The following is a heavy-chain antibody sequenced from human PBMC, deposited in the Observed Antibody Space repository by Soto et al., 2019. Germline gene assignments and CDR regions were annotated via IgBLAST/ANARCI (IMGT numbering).Heavy chain of an antibody. CDR1: GFTLNTYS. V-gene: IGHV3-48*02. D-gene: IGHD4-4*01. Sequence: PGGSLRLSCAASGFTLNTYSMNWVRQVPGKGLEWVSYISSTSGTLYYADSVKGRFTISRDNAQNSLFLQMNSLRDEATAVYYCDRGIREGNYEAFDLWGQGTMVTVS. CDR3: DRGIREGNYEAFDL. J-gene: IGHJ3*01. CDR2: ISSTSGTL.